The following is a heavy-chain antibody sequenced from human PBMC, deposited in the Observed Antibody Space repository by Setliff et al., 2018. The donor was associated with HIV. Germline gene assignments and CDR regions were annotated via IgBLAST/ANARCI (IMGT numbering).Heavy chain of an antibody. J-gene: IGHJ4*02. D-gene: IGHD3-22*01. CDR1: GFTFRNAW. CDR3: NTYSSVYYHSDC. CDR2: IKSKSDGGAV. Sequence: PGGSLRLSCAASGFTFRNAWMSWVRQAPGKGLEWVGRIKSKSDGGAVHYAAPVKGRFTISRDDSQDTLYLEMNSLTNEDTAMYYCNTYSSVYYHSDCWGQGTLVTVSS. V-gene: IGHV3-15*06.